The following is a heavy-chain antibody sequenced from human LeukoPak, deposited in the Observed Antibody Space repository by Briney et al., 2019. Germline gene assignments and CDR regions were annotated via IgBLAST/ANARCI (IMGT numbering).Heavy chain of an antibody. J-gene: IGHJ3*02. CDR2: ISSSSYI. CDR1: GFTFSSYS. D-gene: IGHD3-9*01. CDR3: ASAGGYFDWLLESTNDAFDI. V-gene: IGHV3-21*01. Sequence: GGSLRLSCAASGFTFSSYSMNWVRQAPGKGLEWVSSISSSSYIYYADSVKGRFTISRDNAKNSLYLQMNSLRAEDTAVYYCASAGGYFDWLLESTNDAFDIWGQGTMVTVSS.